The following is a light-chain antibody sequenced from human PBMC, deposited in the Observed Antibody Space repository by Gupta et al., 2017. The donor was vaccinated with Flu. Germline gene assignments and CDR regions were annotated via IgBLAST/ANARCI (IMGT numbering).Light chain of an antibody. V-gene: IGKV1-5*03. CDR1: QTIDSW. CDR2: RAS. CDR3: QHYYGYVWT. J-gene: IGKJ1*01. Sequence: DIHVTQSPSIVSASVGDRVTITCRASQTIDSWLAWYQQKPGKAPKLLIYRASGLESGVPSRFGGVGSGTEYTLTISSLQPDDVATYYCQHYYGYVWTFGQGTKVELK.